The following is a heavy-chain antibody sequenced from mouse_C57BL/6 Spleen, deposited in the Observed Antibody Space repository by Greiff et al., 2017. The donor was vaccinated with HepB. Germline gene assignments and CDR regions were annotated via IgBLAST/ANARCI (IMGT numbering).Heavy chain of an antibody. CDR3: ARSLLRDWYFDV. Sequence: EVQLQQSGPELVKPGASVKITCKASGYTFTDYNMDWVKQSHGKSLEWIGDINPNNGGTIYNQKFKGKATLTVDKSSSTAYMELRSLTSEDTAVYYCARSLLRDWYFDVWGTGTTVTVSS. CDR1: GYTFTDYN. CDR2: INPNNGGT. J-gene: IGHJ1*03. D-gene: IGHD1-1*01. V-gene: IGHV1-18*01.